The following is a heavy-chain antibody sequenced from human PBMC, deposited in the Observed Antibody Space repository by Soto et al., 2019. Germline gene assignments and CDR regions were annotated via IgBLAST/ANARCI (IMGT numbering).Heavy chain of an antibody. CDR2: IYYSGST. J-gene: IGHJ4*02. Sequence: QVQLQESGPGLVKPSETLSLTCTVSGGSISIYYWSWIRQPPGKGLEWIGYIYYSGSTNYNPSLKSRVTISVDSSKNQFSLKLSSVTAADTAVYYCARRYGDSFDFWGQGTLVTVSS. V-gene: IGHV4-59*08. CDR1: GGSISIYY. CDR3: ARRYGDSFDF. D-gene: IGHD4-17*01.